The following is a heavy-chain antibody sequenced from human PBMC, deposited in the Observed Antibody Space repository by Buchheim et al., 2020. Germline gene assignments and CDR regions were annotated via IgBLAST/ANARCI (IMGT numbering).Heavy chain of an antibody. CDR3: AKADDCSGGSCYCFDY. D-gene: IGHD2-15*01. V-gene: IGHV3-30-3*01. CDR1: GFTSSRYP. CDR2: ISDDGTNT. Sequence: VQLMESGGGVVQPGKSLRLSCAASGFTSSRYPMHWVRQTPGKGLEWLAGISDDGTNTYYADSARGRFTISRDKNPLVLQMNSLRADDTALYYCAKADDCSGGSCYCFDYWGQGTL. J-gene: IGHJ4*02.